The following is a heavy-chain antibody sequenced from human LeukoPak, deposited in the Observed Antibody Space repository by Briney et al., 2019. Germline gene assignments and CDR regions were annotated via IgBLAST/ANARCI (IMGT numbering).Heavy chain of an antibody. V-gene: IGHV3-23*01. CDR2: ISGSGGST. D-gene: IGHD3-22*01. CDR3: ARDQGYYYDSSGYIY. J-gene: IGHJ4*02. CDR1: GFTFSSYA. Sequence: GGSLRLSCAASGFTFSSYAMSWVRQAPGKGLEWVSAISGSGGSTYNADSVKGRFTISRDNSKNTLYLQMNSLRAEDTAVYYCARDQGYYYDSSGYIYWGQGTLVTVSS.